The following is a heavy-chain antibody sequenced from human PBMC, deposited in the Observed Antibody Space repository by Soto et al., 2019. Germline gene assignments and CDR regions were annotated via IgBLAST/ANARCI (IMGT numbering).Heavy chain of an antibody. D-gene: IGHD3-10*01. CDR2: SVANSGNT. J-gene: IGHJ4*02. Sequence: QVQLVQSGAEVTKPGASVKVSCKTSGYPFSTYGLSWVRQAPGQGLEWMGWSVANSGNTTYAQKFQGRVTMYTDRSTDTADMGRRSPASDDSALYYRARVGGYGSGNRHVDNWGQGTLVTVS. CDR3: ARVGGYGSGNRHVDN. V-gene: IGHV1-18*01. CDR1: GYPFSTYG.